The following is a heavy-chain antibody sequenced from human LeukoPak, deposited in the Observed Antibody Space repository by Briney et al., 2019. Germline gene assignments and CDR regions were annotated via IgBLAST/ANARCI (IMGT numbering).Heavy chain of an antibody. Sequence: SQTLSLTCTVSGGSISSGSYYWSWIRQPAGKGLEWIGRIYTSGSTNYNPSLMSRVTISVDTSKNQFSLKLSSVTAADTAVYYCARGQYYYDSSGYPYDAFDIWGQGTMVTVSS. CDR2: IYTSGST. CDR1: GGSISSGSYY. J-gene: IGHJ3*02. CDR3: ARGQYYYDSSGYPYDAFDI. V-gene: IGHV4-61*02. D-gene: IGHD3-22*01.